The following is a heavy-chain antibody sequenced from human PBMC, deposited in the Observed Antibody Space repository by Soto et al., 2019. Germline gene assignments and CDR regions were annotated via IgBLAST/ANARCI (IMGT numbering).Heavy chain of an antibody. Sequence: ASVKVSCKASGYTFTSYGISWVRQAPGQGLEWMGWISAYNGNTNYAQKLQGRVTMTTDTSTSTAYMELRSLRSDDTAVDYCARDPRADIYIVGAPEDAFDIWGQGTMVTVSS. CDR2: ISAYNGNT. D-gene: IGHD1-26*01. CDR3: ARDPRADIYIVGAPEDAFDI. CDR1: GYTFTSYG. J-gene: IGHJ3*02. V-gene: IGHV1-18*04.